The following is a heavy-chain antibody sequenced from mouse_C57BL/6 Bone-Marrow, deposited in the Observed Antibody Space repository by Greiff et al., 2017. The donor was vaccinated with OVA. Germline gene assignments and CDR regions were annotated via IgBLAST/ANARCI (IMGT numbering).Heavy chain of an antibody. CDR3: ARRSCLGDY. D-gene: IGHD4-1*01. CDR1: GYTFTSYG. J-gene: IGHJ2*01. V-gene: IGHV1-81*01. Sequence: VKLMESGAELARPGASVKLSCKASGYTFTSYGISWVKQRTGQGLEWIGEIYPRSGNTYYNEKFKGKATLTADKSSSTAYMELRSLTSEDSAVYFCARRSCLGDYWGQGTTLTVSS. CDR2: IYPRSGNT.